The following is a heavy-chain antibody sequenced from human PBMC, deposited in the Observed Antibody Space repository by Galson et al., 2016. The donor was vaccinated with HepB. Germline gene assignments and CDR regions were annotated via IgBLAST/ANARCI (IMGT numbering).Heavy chain of an antibody. CDR2: INTAGDT. Sequence: SLRLSCAASGFTFSNYDMHWVRQDTGKGLEWVSGINTAGDTYYPGSVKGRFTISRENAKNSLYLQMNSLRGDDTAVYYCARWTGADNSGSYDYWGQGTLVTVSS. J-gene: IGHJ4*02. V-gene: IGHV3-13*01. CDR1: GFTFSNYD. D-gene: IGHD3-22*01. CDR3: ARWTGADNSGSYDY.